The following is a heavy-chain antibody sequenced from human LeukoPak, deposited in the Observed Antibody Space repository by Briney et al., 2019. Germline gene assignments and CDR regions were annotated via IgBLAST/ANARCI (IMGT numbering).Heavy chain of an antibody. D-gene: IGHD6-19*01. CDR1: GYTLEDYV. CDR3: ARASPRGGGWYFLFDY. V-gene: IGHV3-9*01. Sequence: GGSLRLSCAASGYTLEDYVMCWVRPALEEGLEWGSDISWNSGSIGYADSVKGRFTISRDNAKNSLYLQMNSLRAEDTAVYYCARASPRGGGWYFLFDYWGQGTLVTVSS. J-gene: IGHJ4*02. CDR2: ISWNSGSI.